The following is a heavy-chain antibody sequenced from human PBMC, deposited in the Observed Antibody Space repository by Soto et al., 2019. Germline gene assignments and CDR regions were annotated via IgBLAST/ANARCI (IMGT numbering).Heavy chain of an antibody. CDR2: ISWNSGSI. CDR3: AKDIHYYDSSGDFEY. Sequence: EVELVESGGGLVQPGRSLRLSCAISGFTFNDYAMHWVRQAPGKGLEWVSGISWNSGSIGYADSVKGRFTISRDNAKNSVYLKMHGVRAEETVLYYCAKDIHYYDSSGDFEYWGQGTLVTVSS. CDR1: GFTFNDYA. V-gene: IGHV3-9*01. D-gene: IGHD3-22*01. J-gene: IGHJ4*02.